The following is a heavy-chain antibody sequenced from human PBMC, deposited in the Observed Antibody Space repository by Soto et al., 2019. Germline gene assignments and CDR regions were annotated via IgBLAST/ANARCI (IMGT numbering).Heavy chain of an antibody. CDR3: ARPGLLWFGSVSPYYMDV. Sequence: SETLSLTCAVYGGSFSGYYWSSIRQPPGKVLEWIGEINHSGSTNYNPSLKSRVTISVDTSKNQFSLKLSSVTAADTAVYYCARPGLLWFGSVSPYYMDVWGKGTTVTVSS. CDR1: GGSFSGYY. D-gene: IGHD3-10*01. J-gene: IGHJ6*03. V-gene: IGHV4-34*01. CDR2: INHSGST.